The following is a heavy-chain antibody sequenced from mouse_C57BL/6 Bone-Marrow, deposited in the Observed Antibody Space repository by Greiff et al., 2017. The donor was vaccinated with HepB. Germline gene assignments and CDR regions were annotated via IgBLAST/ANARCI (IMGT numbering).Heavy chain of an antibody. J-gene: IGHJ4*01. CDR2: INPSNGGT. CDR3: ARGGAAQATYAMDY. D-gene: IGHD3-2*02. Sequence: QVQLQQPGTELVKPGASVKLSCKASGYTFTSYWMHWVKQRPGQGLEWIGNINPSNGGTNYNEKFKSKATLTVDKSSSTAYKQLSSLTTEDSAVYYCARGGAAQATYAMDYWGQGTSVTVSS. CDR1: GYTFTSYW. V-gene: IGHV1-53*01.